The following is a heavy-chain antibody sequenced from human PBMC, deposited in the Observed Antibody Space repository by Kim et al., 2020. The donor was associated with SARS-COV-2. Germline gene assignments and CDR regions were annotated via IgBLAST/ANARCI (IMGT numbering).Heavy chain of an antibody. Sequence: GGSLRLSCTAAGFTFDDYAMHWVRQAPGKGLEWVSGSTWDGVNIAYADSVRGRFTISRDNARNSLYLQMNSLRPDDTAFYYCAKAFWGSEKTDAFAVWGQGTLVTVS. CDR2: STWDGVNI. CDR1: GFTFDDYA. V-gene: IGHV3-9*01. J-gene: IGHJ3*01. D-gene: IGHD3-16*01. CDR3: AKAFWGSEKTDAFAV.